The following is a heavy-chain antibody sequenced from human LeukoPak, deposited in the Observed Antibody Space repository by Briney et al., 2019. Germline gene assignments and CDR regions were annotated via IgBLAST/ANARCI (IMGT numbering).Heavy chain of an antibody. CDR3: AKRDVWSSGWYNFDS. D-gene: IGHD6-19*01. CDR2: ISGRSGCR. V-gene: IGHV3-23*01. Sequence: GGCLRLSWAPSGFTFSSYAMSWFRQAPGKGLDCVSTISGRSGCRYYGESVKGRFTISRDNSKNALYMQMNRLRAEDTAAYSCAKRDVWSSGWYNFDSWGQGTLVTVSS. J-gene: IGHJ4*02. CDR1: GFTFSSYA.